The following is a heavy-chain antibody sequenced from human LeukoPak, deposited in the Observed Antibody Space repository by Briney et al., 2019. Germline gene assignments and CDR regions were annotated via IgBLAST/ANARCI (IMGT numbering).Heavy chain of an antibody. Sequence: GGSLRLACAASGFTFSSYNMNWVRQAPGKGLEWVSAITGSGGRTYYADSVKGRFTISRDNSKNTLYLQMNSLRAEDTAIYYCAKEYTGTFSPFPSYFDNWGQGTLVTVSS. CDR2: ITGSGGRT. V-gene: IGHV3-23*01. J-gene: IGHJ4*02. CDR1: GFTFSSYN. CDR3: AKEYTGTFSPFPSYFDN. D-gene: IGHD1-26*01.